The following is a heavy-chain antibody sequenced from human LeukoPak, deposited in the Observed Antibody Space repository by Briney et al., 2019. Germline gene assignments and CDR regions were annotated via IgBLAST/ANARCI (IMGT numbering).Heavy chain of an antibody. CDR1: GGTFSSYA. J-gene: IGHJ5*02. CDR3: ARLKEAGCCQPKGIAVAGERDWFDP. CDR2: IIPIFGTA. Sequence: ASVKVSCKASGGTFSSYAISWVRQAPGQGLEWMGGIIPIFGTANYAQKFQGRVTITADESTSTAYMELSSLRSEDTAVYYCARLKEAGCCQPKGIAVAGERDWFDPWGQGTLVTVSS. V-gene: IGHV1-69*13. D-gene: IGHD6-19*01.